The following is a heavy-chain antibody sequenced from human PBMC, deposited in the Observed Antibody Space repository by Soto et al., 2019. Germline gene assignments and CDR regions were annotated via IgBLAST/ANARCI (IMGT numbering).Heavy chain of an antibody. Sequence: GGSLRLSCAASGFTFSSYAMHWVRQAPGKGLEWVAVISYDGSNKYYADSVKGRFTISRDNSKNTLYLQMNSLRAEDTAVYYCAREGMDVWGQGTTVTVSS. CDR1: GFTFSSYA. V-gene: IGHV3-30-3*01. CDR3: AREGMDV. J-gene: IGHJ6*02. CDR2: ISYDGSNK.